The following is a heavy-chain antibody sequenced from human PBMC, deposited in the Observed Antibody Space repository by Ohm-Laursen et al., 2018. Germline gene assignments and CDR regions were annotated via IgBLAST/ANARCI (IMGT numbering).Heavy chain of an antibody. CDR1: GGAISSYY. D-gene: IGHD6-13*01. Sequence: SETLSLTCTISGGAISSYYWSWIRQPAGKGLEWIGRIYASGSTNYNPSLKSRVTMSADTSKNQFSLKLSSVTAADTAVYYCARAAQQPQIYYYYGMDVWGQGTTVTVSS. CDR2: IYASGST. J-gene: IGHJ6*02. V-gene: IGHV4-4*07. CDR3: ARAAQQPQIYYYYGMDV.